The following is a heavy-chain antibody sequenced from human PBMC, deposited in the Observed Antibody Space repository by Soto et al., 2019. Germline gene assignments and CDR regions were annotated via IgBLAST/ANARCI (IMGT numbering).Heavy chain of an antibody. CDR2: ISGSGGST. V-gene: IGHV3-23*01. CDR1: GFTFSSYA. J-gene: IGHJ4*02. CDR3: AKDSNTFRYCSGGSCYYDY. Sequence: GGSLRLSCAASGFTFSSYAMSWVRQAPGKGLEWVSAISGSGGSTYYADSVKGRFTISRDNSKNTLYLQMNSLRAEDTAVYYCAKDSNTFRYCSGGSCYYDYWGQGTLVTVSS. D-gene: IGHD2-15*01.